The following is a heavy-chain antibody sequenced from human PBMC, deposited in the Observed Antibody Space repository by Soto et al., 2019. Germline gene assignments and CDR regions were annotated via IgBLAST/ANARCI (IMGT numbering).Heavy chain of an antibody. Sequence: EVQLVESGGGLVQPGGSLRLSCAGSGFTFNSYNMNWVRQAPGKGLEWVSYISGGSSNIYYADSVKGRFTISRDNAKNSLYLQMNNLRDEDTAVYYCARDIGQIYFDYWGQGTLVTVSS. CDR1: GFTFNSYN. D-gene: IGHD3-16*02. J-gene: IGHJ4*02. V-gene: IGHV3-48*02. CDR3: ARDIGQIYFDY. CDR2: ISGGSSNI.